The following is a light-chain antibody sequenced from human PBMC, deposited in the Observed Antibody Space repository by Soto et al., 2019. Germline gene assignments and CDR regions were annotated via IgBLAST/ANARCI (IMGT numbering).Light chain of an antibody. Sequence: QSVLTQPASVSGSPGQSITISCTGTSSDVGGYNYVSWYQQHPGKAPKLMIYEVSNRPSGVSNRFSGSKSGNTASLTISGLQAEDEADYYRSSSTSSSTPVFGGGTQLTVL. CDR1: SSDVGGYNY. CDR3: SSSTSSSTPV. J-gene: IGLJ2*01. V-gene: IGLV2-14*01. CDR2: EVS.